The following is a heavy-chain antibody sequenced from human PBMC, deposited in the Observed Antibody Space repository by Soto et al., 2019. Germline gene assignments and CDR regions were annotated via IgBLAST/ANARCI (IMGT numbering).Heavy chain of an antibody. J-gene: IGHJ4*02. CDR3: ARSDGYNFDY. D-gene: IGHD2-21*01. CDR2: IYYSGTT. V-gene: IGHV4-31*03. CDR1: GGSISSGGYY. Sequence: QVQLQESGPGLVKPSQTLSLTCTVSGGSISSGGYYWSWIRQHPGKGLEWIGYIYYSGTTYYNPSVKGRVAISVDTSKDQFSLNLSSVTAADKAVYYCARSDGYNFDYWGEGALVTVFS.